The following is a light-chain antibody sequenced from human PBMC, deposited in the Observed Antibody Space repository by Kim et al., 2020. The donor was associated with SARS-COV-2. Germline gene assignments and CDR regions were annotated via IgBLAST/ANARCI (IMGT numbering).Light chain of an antibody. CDR1: KLGDKY. Sequence: SYELTQQPSVSVSPGQTASITCSGDKLGDKYACWYQQKPGQSPVLVIYQDSKRPSGIPERFSGSNSGNTATLTISGTQAMDEADYYCQAWDSSIYVVFGGGTQLTVL. CDR2: QDS. V-gene: IGLV3-1*01. J-gene: IGLJ2*01. CDR3: QAWDSSIYVV.